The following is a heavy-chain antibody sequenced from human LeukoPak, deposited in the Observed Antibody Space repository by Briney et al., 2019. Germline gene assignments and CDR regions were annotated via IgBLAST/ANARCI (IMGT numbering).Heavy chain of an antibody. CDR3: ARERYYDFWSGPRGWFDP. CDR2: IYTSGST. D-gene: IGHD3-3*01. Sequence: SETLSLTCTVSGGSISSGSYYWSWIRQPAGKGLEWIGRIYTSGSTNYNPSLKSRVTISVDTSKNQFSLKLSSVTAADTAVYYCARERYYDFWSGPRGWFDPWGQGTLVTVS. CDR1: GGSISSGSYY. V-gene: IGHV4-61*02. J-gene: IGHJ5*02.